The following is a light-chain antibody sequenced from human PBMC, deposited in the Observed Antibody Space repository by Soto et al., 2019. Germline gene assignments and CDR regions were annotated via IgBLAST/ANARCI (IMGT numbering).Light chain of an antibody. CDR2: DAS. V-gene: IGKV3-11*01. CDR1: QSISSC. CDR3: QQYNSCPWT. Sequence: EMRMTQSPSTLSSSAGERATLACRASQSISSCLAWYQQKPGQAPRLLIYDASNFATGIPPRFSGSGSGTDFTLTISSLETDDFAAYYWQQYNSCPWTFGHGTKLEIK. J-gene: IGKJ1*01.